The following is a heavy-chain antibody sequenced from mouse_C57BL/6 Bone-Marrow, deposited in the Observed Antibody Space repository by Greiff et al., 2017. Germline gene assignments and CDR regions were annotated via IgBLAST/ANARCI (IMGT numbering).Heavy chain of an antibody. Sequence: VQLQQSGAELVKPGASVKMSCKASGYTFTSYWITWVKQRPGQGLEWIGDIYPGSGSTNYNEKFKGKATLTADKSSSTAYMQFSSLTSEDSAIYYCARGYRFDYWGQGTTLTVSS. D-gene: IGHD2-14*01. J-gene: IGHJ2*01. CDR1: GYTFTSYW. CDR3: ARGYRFDY. CDR2: IYPGSGST. V-gene: IGHV1-55*01.